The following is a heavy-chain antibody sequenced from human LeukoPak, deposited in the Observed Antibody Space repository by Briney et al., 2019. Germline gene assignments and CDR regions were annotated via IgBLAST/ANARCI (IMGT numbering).Heavy chain of an antibody. CDR2: IYSGGST. D-gene: IGHD2-21*02. CDR1: GFTVSSNY. Sequence: GGSLRLSCAASGFTVSSNYMSWVRQAPGKGLEWVSVIYSGGSTYYADSVKGRFTISRDNSKNTLYLQMNSLRAEDTAVYYCAKSVTYCGGDCYSPLDYWGQGTLVTVSS. CDR3: AKSVTYCGGDCYSPLDY. J-gene: IGHJ4*02. V-gene: IGHV3-53*01.